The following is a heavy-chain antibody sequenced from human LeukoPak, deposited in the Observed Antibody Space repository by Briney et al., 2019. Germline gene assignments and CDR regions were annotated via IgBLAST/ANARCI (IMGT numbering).Heavy chain of an antibody. CDR2: INHSGST. CDR3: AGGPYYYESSGYYNFYYYYMDV. CDR1: GGSFSAYY. D-gene: IGHD3-22*01. J-gene: IGHJ6*03. Sequence: SETLSLTCAVYGGSFSAYYWSWIRQPPGKGLEWIGEINHSGSTNYNPSLNSRVTISVDTSKNQFSLKLSSVTAADTAVYYCAGGPYYYESSGYYNFYYYYMDVWDKGTPVTVSS. V-gene: IGHV4-34*01.